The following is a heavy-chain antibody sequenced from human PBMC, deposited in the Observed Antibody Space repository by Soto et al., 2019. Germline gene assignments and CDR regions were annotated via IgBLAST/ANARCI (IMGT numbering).Heavy chain of an antibody. CDR3: ARRITIFGVVIILGGWFDP. CDR2: IYYSGST. D-gene: IGHD3-3*01. Sequence: SETLSLTCTVSGGSISSSSYYWGWIRQPPGKGLEWIGSIYYSGSTYYNPSLKSRVTISVDTSKNQFSLKLSSVTAADTAVYYCARRITIFGVVIILGGWFDPWGQGTLVTVSS. V-gene: IGHV4-39*01. J-gene: IGHJ5*02. CDR1: GGSISSSSYY.